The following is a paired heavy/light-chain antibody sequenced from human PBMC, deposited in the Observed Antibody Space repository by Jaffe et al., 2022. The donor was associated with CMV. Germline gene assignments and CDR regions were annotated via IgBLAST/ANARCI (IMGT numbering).Heavy chain of an antibody. V-gene: IGHV1-69*01. CDR2: IIPHVTTG. Sequence: QVQLVQSGAEVKVPGSSVKVSCKASGGSFRRYGISWVRQAPGEGLEWMGGIIPHVTTGNYAQKFQGRVTMIADESTSTAYMELSSLTYEDTAMYYCARGDIISPPHENYYFDSWGQGTLVTVSS. CDR1: GGSFRRYG. J-gene: IGHJ4*02. D-gene: IGHD2-15*01. CDR3: ARGDIISPPHENYYFDS.
Light chain of an antibody. Sequence: DIVMTQSPESLTVSLGERATINCKSSQSVLYSPNNKNYLAWYQQKPGQPPKLLIYWASTRQSGVPDRFSGSGSGTDFTLTISSLQAEDVAVYYCQQYYSTLPYTFGQGTKLEIK. V-gene: IGKV4-1*01. CDR2: WAS. J-gene: IGKJ2*01. CDR3: QQYYSTLPYT. CDR1: QSVLYSPNNKNY.